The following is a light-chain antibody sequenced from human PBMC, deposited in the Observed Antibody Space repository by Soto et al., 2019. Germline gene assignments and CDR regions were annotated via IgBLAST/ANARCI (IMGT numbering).Light chain of an antibody. CDR1: QIVISNH. CDR2: AAS. J-gene: IGKJ1*01. Sequence: EIVLTQSPGTLSLSPGERATLFCRASQIVISNHLGWYRQKPGQAPRLLIYAASSRATGIPDRFSGSGSGTEFTLTISRLESEDFAVYFCQQYGTSPRTFGQGTKVDIK. CDR3: QQYGTSPRT. V-gene: IGKV3-20*01.